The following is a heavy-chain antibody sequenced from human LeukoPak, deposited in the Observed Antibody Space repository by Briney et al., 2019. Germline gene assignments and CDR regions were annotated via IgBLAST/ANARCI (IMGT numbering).Heavy chain of an antibody. CDR3: ARAGYNWNDALDY. D-gene: IGHD1-1*01. J-gene: IGHJ4*02. Sequence: PSQTLSLTCTVSGGSISRGGYYWSWIRQHPGKGLEWIGYIYYSGGTYYNPSLKSRVTISVDTSKNQFSLKLSSVTAADTAVYYCARAGYNWNDALDYWGQGTLVTVSS. V-gene: IGHV4-31*03. CDR2: IYYSGGT. CDR1: GGSISRGGYY.